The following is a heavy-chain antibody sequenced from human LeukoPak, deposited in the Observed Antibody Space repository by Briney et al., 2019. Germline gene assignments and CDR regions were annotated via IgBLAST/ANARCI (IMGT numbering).Heavy chain of an antibody. CDR2: IYSDGNT. Sequence: GGSLRLSCAASGFTVSRNYMSWVRQAPGKGLEWVSVIYSDGNTYYADTVKGRFTISRDNSKNTVYLQMNSLRGEDTAVYYCATPRGGYWGQGTLVTVSS. V-gene: IGHV3-66*04. CDR3: ATPRGGY. J-gene: IGHJ4*02. CDR1: GFTVSRNY.